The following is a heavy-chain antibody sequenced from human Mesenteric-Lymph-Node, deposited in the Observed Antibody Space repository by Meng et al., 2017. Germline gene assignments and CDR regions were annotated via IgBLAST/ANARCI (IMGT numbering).Heavy chain of an antibody. CDR1: RGLFSSCA. D-gene: IGHD1-1*01. CDR2: IIPIFGTA. CDR3: AIQPQFISLGDY. J-gene: IGHJ4*02. V-gene: IGHV1-69*01. Sequence: VQLGGSGREVKESGALVKGGCKVSRGLFSSCAISCVRRAPGQGLEWMGGIIPIFGTAKYAQKFQGGVTITADESTSTAYMELSSLRSEDTAVYYCAIQPQFISLGDYWGQGTLVTVSS.